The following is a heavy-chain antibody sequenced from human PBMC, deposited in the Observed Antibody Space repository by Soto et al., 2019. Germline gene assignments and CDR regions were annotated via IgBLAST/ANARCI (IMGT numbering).Heavy chain of an antibody. J-gene: IGHJ6*03. CDR3: TTVPTNYYYYYYMDV. CDR2: IKSKTDGGTT. V-gene: IGHV3-15*01. CDR1: GFTFSNAW. Sequence: GGSLRLSCAASGFTFSNAWMSWVRQAPGKGLEWVGRIKSKTDGGTTDYAAPVKGRFTISRDDSKNTLYLQMNSLKTEDTAVYYCTTVPTNYYYYYYMDVWGKGTTVTVSS.